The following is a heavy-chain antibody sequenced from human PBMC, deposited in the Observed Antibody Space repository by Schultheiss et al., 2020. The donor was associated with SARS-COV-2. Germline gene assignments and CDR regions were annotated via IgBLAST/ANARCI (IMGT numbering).Heavy chain of an antibody. CDR1: GGSFSGYY. CDR2: LYNSGST. V-gene: IGHV4-34*01. D-gene: IGHD3-3*01. Sequence: SETLSLTCAVYGGSFSGYYWSWIRQSPGKGLEWIGYLYNSGSTNYNPSLKSRVTMSVDASKNHFSLRLTSVTAADTAVYYCASGVYRFLEWQERDYWGQGTLVTVSS. CDR3: ASGVYRFLEWQERDY. J-gene: IGHJ4*02.